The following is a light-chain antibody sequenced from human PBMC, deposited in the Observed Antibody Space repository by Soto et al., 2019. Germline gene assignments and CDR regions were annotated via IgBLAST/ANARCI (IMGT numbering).Light chain of an antibody. CDR1: SGHSNYA. CDR3: QTWCTGSAIVV. V-gene: IGLV4-69*01. CDR2: VNSGGSH. J-gene: IGLJ7*01. Sequence: QPVLTQSPSASASLGASVKLTCTLSSGHSNYAIAWHQQQPEKGPRYLMKVNSGGSHIKGDGIPDSCSGSSYGAERYLFISSLQSEDEAAYYCQTWCTGSAIVVFGGGTQLTVL.